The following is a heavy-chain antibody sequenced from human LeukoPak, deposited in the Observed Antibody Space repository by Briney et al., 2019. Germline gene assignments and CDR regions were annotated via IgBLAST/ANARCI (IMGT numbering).Heavy chain of an antibody. Sequence: PGGSLRLSCAASEFTFSSYAMNWVRQAPGKGLEWVSSISSSSSYIYYADSVKGRFTISRDNAKNSLYLQMNSLRAEDTAVYYCARTSESVLRFLEWPDYWGQGTLVTVSS. J-gene: IGHJ4*02. CDR1: EFTFSSYA. D-gene: IGHD3-3*01. CDR3: ARTSESVLRFLEWPDY. CDR2: ISSSSSYI. V-gene: IGHV3-21*01.